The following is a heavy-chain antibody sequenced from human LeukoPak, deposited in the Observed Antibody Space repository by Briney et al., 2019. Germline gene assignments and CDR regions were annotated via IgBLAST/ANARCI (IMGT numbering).Heavy chain of an antibody. CDR1: GYTLTELS. J-gene: IGHJ4*02. Sequence: ASVKVSCKVSGYTLTELSMHWVRQAPGKGLEWMGGFDPEDGETFYAQKFQGRVTMTRDMSTSTVYMELSSLRSEDTAVYYCARADIVVVVAATTPFDYWGQGTLVTVSS. CDR2: FDPEDGET. CDR3: ARADIVVVVAATTPFDY. D-gene: IGHD2-15*01. V-gene: IGHV1-24*01.